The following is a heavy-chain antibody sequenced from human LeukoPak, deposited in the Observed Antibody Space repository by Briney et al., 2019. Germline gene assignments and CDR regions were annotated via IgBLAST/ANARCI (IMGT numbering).Heavy chain of an antibody. CDR3: TYIDYPLPC. D-gene: IGHD4/OR15-4a*01. CDR2: LYADGKT. J-gene: IGHJ4*02. CDR1: VVTVTGNY. Sequence: GGSLRLSCASSVVTVTGNYWHWVRQRPGKRLEWISILYADGKTLYADAVKGRFTFSRDSSKNTLALQMNSLRVEDTAVYYCTYIDYPLPCRGQGTLVTVSS. V-gene: IGHV3-66*01.